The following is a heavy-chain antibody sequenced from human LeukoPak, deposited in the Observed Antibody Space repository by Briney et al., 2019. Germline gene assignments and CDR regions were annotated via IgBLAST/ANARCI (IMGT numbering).Heavy chain of an antibody. J-gene: IGHJ1*01. D-gene: IGHD2-21*01. CDR1: GFAFSVYE. CDR3: AKAEAAYSCAP. V-gene: IGHV3-30*02. Sequence: GGSLRLSCAASGFAFSVYEMYWVRQAPGKGLEWVAFIRYDGSNTYYADSVKGRFTISRDNSKNTLYLQMSSLRAEDTGVYYCAKAEAAYSCAPWGQGTLVTVSS. CDR2: IRYDGSNT.